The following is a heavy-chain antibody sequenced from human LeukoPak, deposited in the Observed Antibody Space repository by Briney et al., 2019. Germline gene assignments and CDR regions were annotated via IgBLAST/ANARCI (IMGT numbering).Heavy chain of an antibody. CDR1: GYSFTSYW. D-gene: IGHD3-10*01. V-gene: IGHV5-51*01. Sequence: GESLKISCKGSGYSFTSYWIVWVRQMPGKGLEWMGIIYPGDSDTRYSPSFQGQVTISADKSISTAYLQWSSLKASDTAMYYCARVAITMVRGVPRGYGMDVWGQGTTVTVSS. J-gene: IGHJ6*02. CDR2: IYPGDSDT. CDR3: ARVAITMVRGVPRGYGMDV.